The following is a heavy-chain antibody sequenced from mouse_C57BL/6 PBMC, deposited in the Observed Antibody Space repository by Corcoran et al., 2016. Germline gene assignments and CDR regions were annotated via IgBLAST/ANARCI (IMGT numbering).Heavy chain of an antibody. Sequence: DVQLQESGPGLVKPSQSLSLTCSVTGYSITRGYYWNWIRQFPGNKLEWMGYISYDGSNNYNPSLKNRISITRDTSKNQFFLKLNSVTTEDTATYYCARGPCYGSILTGSWFAYWGQGTLVTVSA. D-gene: IGHD1-1*01. J-gene: IGHJ3*01. CDR3: ARGPCYGSILTGSWFAY. CDR1: GYSITRGYY. V-gene: IGHV3-6*01. CDR2: ISYDGSN.